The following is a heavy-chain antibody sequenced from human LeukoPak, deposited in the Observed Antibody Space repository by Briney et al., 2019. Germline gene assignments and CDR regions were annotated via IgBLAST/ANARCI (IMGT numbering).Heavy chain of an antibody. J-gene: IGHJ4*01. CDR2: ISDDGSKR. Sequence: PGGSLRLSCSGAGFTFRDSAFHWVRQAPGKGLEWVAVISDDGSKRFYADSVKGRFTISRDKARNSLYLQMNSLRVEDTAVYYCARDHRYAFDNWGHGTLVTVSS. D-gene: IGHD5-12*01. V-gene: IGHV3-30*04. CDR1: GFTFRDSA. CDR3: ARDHRYAFDN.